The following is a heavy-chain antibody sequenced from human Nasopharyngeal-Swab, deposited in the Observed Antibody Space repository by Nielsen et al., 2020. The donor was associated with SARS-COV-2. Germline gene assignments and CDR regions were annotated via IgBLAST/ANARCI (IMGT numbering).Heavy chain of an antibody. J-gene: IGHJ4*02. V-gene: IGHV3-23*01. CDR2: ISGSGGST. CDR3: ATDSYYYDSSGYYSGNY. D-gene: IGHD3-22*01. Sequence: VRQAPGKGLEWVSAISGSGGSTYYADSVKGRFTISRDNSKNTLYLQMNSLRAEDTAVYYCATDSYYYDSSGYYSGNYWGQGTPVTVSS.